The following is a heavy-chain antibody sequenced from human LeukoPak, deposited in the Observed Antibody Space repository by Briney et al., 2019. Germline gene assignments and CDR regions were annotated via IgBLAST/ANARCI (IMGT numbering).Heavy chain of an antibody. J-gene: IGHJ6*04. V-gene: IGHV4-34*01. Sequence: SETLSLTCAVYGGSFSGDYWSWIRQPPGKGLEWIGEINHSGSTNYNPSLKSRVTISVDTSKNQFSLKLSSVTAADTAVYYCARGPLGYSYGYDVWGKGTTVTVSS. CDR1: GGSFSGDY. CDR3: ARGPLGYSYGYDV. CDR2: INHSGST. D-gene: IGHD5-18*01.